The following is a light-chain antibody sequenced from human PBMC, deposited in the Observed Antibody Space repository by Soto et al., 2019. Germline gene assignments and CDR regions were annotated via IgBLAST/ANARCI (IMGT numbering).Light chain of an antibody. J-gene: IGLJ2*01. CDR3: SSYTSSSTVV. Sequence: QSALTQPASVSGSPGQSTTISCTGTSSDVGGYKYVSWYQQHPGKAPKLMIYDVSNRPSGVSNRFSGSKSGNTASLTISGLQAEDEADYYCSSYTSSSTVVFGGGTKLTVL. V-gene: IGLV2-14*01. CDR2: DVS. CDR1: SSDVGGYKY.